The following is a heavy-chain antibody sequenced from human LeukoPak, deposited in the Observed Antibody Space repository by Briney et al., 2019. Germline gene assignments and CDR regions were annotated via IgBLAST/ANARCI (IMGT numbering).Heavy chain of an antibody. J-gene: IGHJ6*03. Sequence: SVKVSCKASGGTFSSYAISWVRQAPGQGLEWMGRIVPLFGTTNCTRRFQGRITISTDESTTTAYMELSGLTFEDTAVYYCAGGDPFNYYMDVWAEGPRSAS. CDR3: AGGDPFNYYMDV. CDR2: IVPLFGTT. CDR1: GGTFSSYA. V-gene: IGHV1-69*05. D-gene: IGHD4-17*01.